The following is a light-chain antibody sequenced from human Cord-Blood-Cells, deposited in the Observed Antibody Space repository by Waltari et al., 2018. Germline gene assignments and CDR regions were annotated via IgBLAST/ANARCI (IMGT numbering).Light chain of an antibody. J-gene: IGKJ3*01. V-gene: IGKV3-11*01. CDR3: QQRSNGPFT. CDR2: DAS. CDR1: QSVSSY. Sequence: IVLTQSPATLSLSPGERAPLSCRASQSVSSYLAWYQQKPGQAPRLLSYDASNRATGIPARCSGSGSGTDLTLTISSLGPEDSAVFYCQQRSNGPFTFGPGTKVDIK.